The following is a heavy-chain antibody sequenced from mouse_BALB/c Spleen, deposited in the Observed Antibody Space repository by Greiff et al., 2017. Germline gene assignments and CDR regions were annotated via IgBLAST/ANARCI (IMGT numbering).Heavy chain of an antibody. CDR3: ASLGATAWFAY. J-gene: IGHJ3*01. V-gene: IGHV14-3*02. CDR1: GFNIKDTY. Sequence: EVQLQQSGAELVKPGASVKLSCTASGFNIKDTYMHWVKQRPEQGLEWIGRIDPANGNTKYDPKFQGKATITADTSSNTAYLQLSSLTSEDTAVYYCASLGATAWFAYWGQGTVVTVSA. D-gene: IGHD3-1*01. CDR2: IDPANGNT.